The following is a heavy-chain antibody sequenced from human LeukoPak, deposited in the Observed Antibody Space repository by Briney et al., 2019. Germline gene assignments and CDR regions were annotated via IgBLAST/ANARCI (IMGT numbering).Heavy chain of an antibody. V-gene: IGHV4-59*11. J-gene: IGHJ4*02. D-gene: IGHD5-18*01. CDR1: GGSMTTHH. CDR3: ATIKRGNIFGYFDF. CDR2: VFDRGRT. Sequence: SETLSLTCTVSGGSMTTHHWNWIRQTPGKGLEWIGYVFDRGRTKENPSLKSRVTLSADTSKNQLSLRLSSVTAADTAVYYCATIKRGNIFGYFDFWGQGILVTVSS.